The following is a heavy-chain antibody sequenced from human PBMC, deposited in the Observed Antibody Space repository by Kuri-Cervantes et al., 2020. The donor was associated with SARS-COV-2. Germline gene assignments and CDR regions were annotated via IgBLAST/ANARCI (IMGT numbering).Heavy chain of an antibody. CDR1: GGSISSSSYY. D-gene: IGHD3-10*01. CDR2: IYYSGST. Sequence: GSLRLSCTVSGGSISSSSYYWGWIRQPPGKGLEWIGSIYYSGSTYYSPSLKSRVTISVDTSKNQFSLKLSSVTAADTAVYYCARHPPEYYSLYYFDYWGQGTLVTVSS. J-gene: IGHJ4*02. CDR3: ARHPPEYYSLYYFDY. V-gene: IGHV4-39*01.